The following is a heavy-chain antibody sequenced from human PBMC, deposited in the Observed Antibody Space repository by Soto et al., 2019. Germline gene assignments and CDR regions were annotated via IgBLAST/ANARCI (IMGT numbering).Heavy chain of an antibody. CDR2: TYYRSKWYN. J-gene: IGHJ4*02. V-gene: IGHV6-1*01. CDR3: AREGLAAAGTGWAELFDY. Sequence: QSQTLSLTCAISGDSVSSNSAAWNWIRQSPSRGLEWLGRTYYRSKWYNDYAVSVKSRITINPDTSKNQFSLQLNSVTPEDTAVYYCAREGLAAAGTGWAELFDYWGQGTLVTVSS. CDR1: GDSVSSNSAA. D-gene: IGHD6-13*01.